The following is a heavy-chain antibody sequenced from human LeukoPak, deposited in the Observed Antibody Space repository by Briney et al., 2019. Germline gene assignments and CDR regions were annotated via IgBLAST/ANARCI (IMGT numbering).Heavy chain of an antibody. D-gene: IGHD3-22*01. V-gene: IGHV3-21*01. Sequence: GGSLRLSCAASGFTFSSYSMNWVRQAPGKGLEWVSSISSSSYIHYADSVKGRFTISRDNAKNSLYLQMNSLRAEDTAVYYCARDPDSSGYYPSYFDYWGQGTLVTVSS. CDR2: ISSSSYI. CDR3: ARDPDSSGYYPSYFDY. CDR1: GFTFSSYS. J-gene: IGHJ4*02.